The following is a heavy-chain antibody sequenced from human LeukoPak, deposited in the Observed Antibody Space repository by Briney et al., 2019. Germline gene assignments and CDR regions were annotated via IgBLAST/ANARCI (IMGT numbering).Heavy chain of an antibody. D-gene: IGHD6-6*01. Sequence: GGSLRLSCAASGFTFSSYAMSWVRQAPGKGLEWVSAISGSGGSTYYADSVKGRFTISRDNSKNTLYLQMNSLRAEDTAVYYCAKDPRGSSSSVRYYYYYMDVWGQGTLVTVSS. J-gene: IGHJ6*03. CDR3: AKDPRGSSSSVRYYYYYMDV. CDR1: GFTFSSYA. CDR2: ISGSGGST. V-gene: IGHV3-23*01.